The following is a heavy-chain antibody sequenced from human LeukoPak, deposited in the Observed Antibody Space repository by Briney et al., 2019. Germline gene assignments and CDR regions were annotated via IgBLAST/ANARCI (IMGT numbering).Heavy chain of an antibody. CDR1: GFTFSSYG. J-gene: IGHJ6*04. D-gene: IGHD2-2*01. Sequence: GRSLRLSCAASGFTFSSYGMHWVRQAPGKGLEWVAVISYDGSNKYYADSVKGRFTISRDNSKNTLYLQMNSLGAEDTAVYYCAKGDIVVVPAVKLRVGMDVWGKGTTVTVSS. CDR2: ISYDGSNK. CDR3: AKGDIVVVPAVKLRVGMDV. V-gene: IGHV3-30*18.